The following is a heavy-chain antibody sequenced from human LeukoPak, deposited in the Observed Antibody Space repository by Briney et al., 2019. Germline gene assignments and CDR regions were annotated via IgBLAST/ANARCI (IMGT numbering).Heavy chain of an antibody. CDR2: ILPDGSYE. Sequence: PGGSLRLSCAASGFTFSDSWMTWVRQAPGKGLEWVANILPDGSYEHYVDSVKGRFTISRDNAKNSLSLQMNSLRTEDTALYYCTTKWYWGQGTLVTVSS. CDR3: TTKWY. D-gene: IGHD2-8*01. CDR1: GFTFSDSW. V-gene: IGHV3-7*01. J-gene: IGHJ4*02.